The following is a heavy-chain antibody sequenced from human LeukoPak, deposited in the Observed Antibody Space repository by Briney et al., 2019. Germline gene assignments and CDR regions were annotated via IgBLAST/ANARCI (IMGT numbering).Heavy chain of an antibody. J-gene: IGHJ4*02. Sequence: PGGSLRLSCAASGFTFSSNYMSWVRQAPGKGLEWVSSIRDGGESTYYADSVKGRFTISRDNSRNTLYLQMKSLTAEDTAVYYCAKVGLPTTVVSPFDSWGQGTLVTVSS. D-gene: IGHD4-23*01. CDR2: IRDGGEST. CDR3: AKVGLPTTVVSPFDS. V-gene: IGHV3-23*01. CDR1: GFTFSSNY.